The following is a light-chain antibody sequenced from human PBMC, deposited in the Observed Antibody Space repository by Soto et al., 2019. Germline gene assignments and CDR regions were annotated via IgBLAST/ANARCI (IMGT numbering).Light chain of an antibody. Sequence: QSVLTQPASVSGSPGQSITISCTGTSSDVGGYNYVSWYQHHPGKAPKLMISSVSSRPSGVSNRFSGSKSGNTASLTISGLQPEDEADYYCSSYAGSSRNSYVFGTGTKVTVL. V-gene: IGLV2-14*03. CDR2: SVS. CDR1: SSDVGGYNY. CDR3: SSYAGSSRNSYV. J-gene: IGLJ1*01.